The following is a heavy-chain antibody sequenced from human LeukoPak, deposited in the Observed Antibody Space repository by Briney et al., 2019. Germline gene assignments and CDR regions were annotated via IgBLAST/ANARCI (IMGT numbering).Heavy chain of an antibody. Sequence: GGSLRLSCAASGFTFDRFAMHWVRQAPGKGLEWVSLISGDGFTTYYVDSVKGRFTMSRDNSKNSLYLQMKSLRTEDTALYYCGRDHVYGGADYWGQGTLVTVSS. CDR1: GFTFDRFA. J-gene: IGHJ4*02. CDR2: ISGDGFTT. CDR3: GRDHVYGGADY. V-gene: IGHV3-43*02. D-gene: IGHD4-23*01.